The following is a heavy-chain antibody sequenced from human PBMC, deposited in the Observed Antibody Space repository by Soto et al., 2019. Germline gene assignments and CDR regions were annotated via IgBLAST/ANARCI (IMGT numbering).Heavy chain of an antibody. V-gene: IGHV1-69*06. J-gene: IGHJ6*02. CDR3: ARESHDILTGYLSVREGDYPTSTYYSYYGLTV. Sequence: ASVKVSCKASGGTFSSYAISWVRQAPGQGLEWMGGIIPIFGTANYAQKFQGRVTITADKSTSTAYMELSSRRSEETAGYYCARESHDILTGYLSVREGDYPTSTYYSYYGLTVWGQGTTVT. CDR2: IIPIFGTA. CDR1: GGTFSSYA. D-gene: IGHD3-9*01.